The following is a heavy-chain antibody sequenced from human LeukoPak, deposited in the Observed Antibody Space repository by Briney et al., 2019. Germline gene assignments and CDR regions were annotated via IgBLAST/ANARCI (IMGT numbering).Heavy chain of an antibody. CDR2: ISGSGGST. CDR1: GFTFSSYA. V-gene: IGHV3-23*01. CDR3: AKVGSSLPHYGMDV. J-gene: IGHJ6*02. Sequence: GGSLRLSCAASGFTFSSYAMTWARQAPGKGLEWVSGISGSGGSTYYADSVKGRSTISRDNSKNTLYLQMNSLRAEDTAICYCAKVGSSLPHYGMDVWGQGTTVTVPS. D-gene: IGHD6-13*01.